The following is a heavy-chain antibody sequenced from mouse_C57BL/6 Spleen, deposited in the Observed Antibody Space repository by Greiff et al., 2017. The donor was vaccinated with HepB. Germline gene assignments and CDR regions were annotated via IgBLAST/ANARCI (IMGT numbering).Heavy chain of an antibody. CDR2: IWSGGST. D-gene: IGHD1-1*01. CDR3: ARRGDGSSYDWYFDV. J-gene: IGHJ1*03. Sequence: QVQLQQSGPGLVQPSQSLSITCTVSGFSLTSYGVHWVRQSPGKGLEWLGVIWSGGSTDYNAAFISRLSISKDNSKSQVFFKMNSLQADDTAIYYCARRGDGSSYDWYFDVWGTGTTVTVSS. CDR1: GFSLTSYG. V-gene: IGHV2-2*01.